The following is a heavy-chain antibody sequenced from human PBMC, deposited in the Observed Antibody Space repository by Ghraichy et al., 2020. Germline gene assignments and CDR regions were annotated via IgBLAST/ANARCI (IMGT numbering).Heavy chain of an antibody. J-gene: IGHJ4*02. CDR1: GFTFSNYS. Sequence: GGSLRLSCAASGFTFSNYSMNWVRQAPGKGLEWVGRIKSKTDGGTTDYAAPVKGRFTISRDDSKNTLYLQMNSLKTEDTAVYYCTTTYYGSGSVYWGQGTLVTVAS. CDR3: TTTYYGSGSVY. V-gene: IGHV3-15*01. D-gene: IGHD3-10*01. CDR2: IKSKTDGGTT.